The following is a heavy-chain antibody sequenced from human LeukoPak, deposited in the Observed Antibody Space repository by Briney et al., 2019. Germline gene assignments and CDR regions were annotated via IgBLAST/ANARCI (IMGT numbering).Heavy chain of an antibody. CDR1: GFTFSSYA. J-gene: IGHJ4*02. V-gene: IGHV3-30-3*01. CDR3: AGGAQSKYFDY. CDR2: ISYDGSNK. D-gene: IGHD1-26*01. Sequence: PGGSLRLSCAASGFTFSSYAMHWVRQAPGKGLEWVAVISYDGSNKYYADSVKGRFTISRDNSKNTLYLQMNSLRAEDTAVYYCAGGAQSKYFDYWGQGTLVTVSS.